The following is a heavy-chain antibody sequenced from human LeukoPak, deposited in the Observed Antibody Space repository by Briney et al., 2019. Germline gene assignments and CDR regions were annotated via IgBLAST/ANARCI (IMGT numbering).Heavy chain of an antibody. V-gene: IGHV1-46*01. D-gene: IGHD1-26*01. CDR1: GYTFSRYY. CDR2: INPSGGGT. Sequence: GASVKVSCKASGYTFSRYYIHWVRQAPGQGLERMGIINPSGGGTTYAQNFQGRVTLTRDTSTTTVFMELSSLRSQDTAVYYCARVGSRGESGWFDPWGQGTLVTVSS. J-gene: IGHJ5*02. CDR3: ARVGSRGESGWFDP.